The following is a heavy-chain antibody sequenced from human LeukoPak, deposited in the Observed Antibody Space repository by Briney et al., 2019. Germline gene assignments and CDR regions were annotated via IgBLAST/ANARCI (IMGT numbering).Heavy chain of an antibody. CDR3: AKDINYDYYYGTNV. Sequence: PGRSLRLSCAASGFTFDDYAMPWVRQAPGKGLEWVSGISWNSGSIGYADSVKGRFTISRDNAKNSLYLQMNSLRAEDAALYYCAKDINYDYYYGTNVWGQGTTVTVSS. CDR1: GFTFDDYA. J-gene: IGHJ6*02. V-gene: IGHV3-9*01. CDR2: ISWNSGSI.